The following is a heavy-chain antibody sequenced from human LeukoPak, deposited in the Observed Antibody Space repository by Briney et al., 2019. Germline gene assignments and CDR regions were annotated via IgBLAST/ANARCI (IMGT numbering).Heavy chain of an antibody. Sequence: PSETLSLTCTVSGGSISSSSYYWGWIRQPPGKGLEWIGSIYYNGSTYYNPSLKSRVTISVDTSKNQFSLKLSSVTAADTAVYYCARDGYSSGWYLGAAFDIWGQGTMVTVSS. CDR2: IYYNGST. CDR1: GGSISSSSYY. J-gene: IGHJ3*02. V-gene: IGHV4-39*07. D-gene: IGHD6-19*01. CDR3: ARDGYSSGWYLGAAFDI.